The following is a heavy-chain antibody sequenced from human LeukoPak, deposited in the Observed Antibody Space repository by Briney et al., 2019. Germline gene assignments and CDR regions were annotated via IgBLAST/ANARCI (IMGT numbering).Heavy chain of an antibody. CDR1: GFTLSTYN. CDR2: ISTSSSYI. CDR3: ARDRDWDSGFDY. Sequence: GGSLRLSCAASGFTLSTYNMKWVRQAPRKGLEWVSSISTSSSYIYYADSVKGRFTISRDNARNSLYLQMNSLRAEDTAVYYCARDRDWDSGFDYWGQGTLVTVSS. J-gene: IGHJ4*02. V-gene: IGHV3-21*01. D-gene: IGHD1-7*01.